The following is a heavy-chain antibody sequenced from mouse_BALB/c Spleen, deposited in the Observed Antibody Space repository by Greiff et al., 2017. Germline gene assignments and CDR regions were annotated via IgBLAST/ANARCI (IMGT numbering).Heavy chain of an antibody. CDR1: GFTFSSFG. V-gene: IGHV5-17*02. CDR3: ARVDYAMDY. CDR2: ISSGSSTI. J-gene: IGHJ4*01. Sequence: DVKLVESGGGLVQPGGSRKLSCAASGFTFSSFGMHWVRQAPEKGLEWVAYISSGSSTIYYADTVKGRFTISRDNPKNTLFLQMTSLRSEDTAMYYCARVDYAMDYWGQGTSVTVSS.